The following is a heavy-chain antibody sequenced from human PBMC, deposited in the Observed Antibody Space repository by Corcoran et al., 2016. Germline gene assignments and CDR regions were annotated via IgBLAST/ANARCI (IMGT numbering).Heavy chain of an antibody. V-gene: IGHV4-34*01. D-gene: IGHD3-10*01. CDR3: ARHRKSGWYFDL. CDR1: GGSFSDHS. Sequence: QVQLQQWGAGLLKPSETLSLTCAVYGGSFSDHSWSWIRQPPGKGLEWSGEMRHRGRTTYNPSLKSRITISVDTAKNQISLKLSAVSAADTAVYYCARHRKSGWYFDLWGRGTLVTVSS. CDR2: MRHRGRT. J-gene: IGHJ2*01.